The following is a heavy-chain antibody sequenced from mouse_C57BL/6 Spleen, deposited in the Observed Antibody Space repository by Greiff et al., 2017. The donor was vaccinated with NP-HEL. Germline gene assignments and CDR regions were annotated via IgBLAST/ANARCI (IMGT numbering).Heavy chain of an antibody. Sequence: QVQLKESGAELVKPGASVQMSCKASGYTFTTYPIEWMKQNHGKSLEWIGNFHPYNDDTKYNEKFKGKATLTVEKSSSTVYLELSRLTSDDSAVYYCARGGSNYGYYFDYWGQGTTLTVSS. J-gene: IGHJ2*01. CDR3: ARGGSNYGYYFDY. CDR2: FHPYNDDT. D-gene: IGHD2-5*01. CDR1: GYTFTTYP. V-gene: IGHV1-47*01.